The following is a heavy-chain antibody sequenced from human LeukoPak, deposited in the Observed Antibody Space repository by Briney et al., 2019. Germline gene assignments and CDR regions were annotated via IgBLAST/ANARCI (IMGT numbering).Heavy chain of an antibody. J-gene: IGHJ4*02. Sequence: SGGSLRLSCAASGFTFSSYSMNWVRQAPGKGLEWASYISSSSSTIYYADSVKGRFTISRDNSKNTLYLQMNSLRAEDMAVYYCAKTEGYCSGGSCYRPLFDYWGQGTLVTVSS. V-gene: IGHV3-48*01. CDR3: AKTEGYCSGGSCYRPLFDY. CDR1: GFTFSSYS. CDR2: ISSSSSTI. D-gene: IGHD2-15*01.